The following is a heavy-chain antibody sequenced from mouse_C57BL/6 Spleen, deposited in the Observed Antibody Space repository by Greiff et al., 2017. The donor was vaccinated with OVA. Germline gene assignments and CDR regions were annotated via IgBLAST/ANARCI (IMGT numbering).Heavy chain of an antibody. CDR2: IDPEDGDT. CDR3: TTFSPFATVVATDY. D-gene: IGHD1-1*01. Sequence: VQLQQSGAELVRPGASVKLSCTASGFNIKDYYMHWVKQRPEQGLEWIGRIDPEDGDTEYAPKFQGKATMTADTSSNTAYLQLSSLTSEDTAVYYCTTFSPFATVVATDYWGQGTTLTVSS. CDR1: GFNIKDYY. V-gene: IGHV14-1*01. J-gene: IGHJ2*01.